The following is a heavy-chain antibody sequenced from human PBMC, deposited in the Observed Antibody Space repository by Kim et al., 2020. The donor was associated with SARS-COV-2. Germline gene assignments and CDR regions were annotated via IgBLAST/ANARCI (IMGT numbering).Heavy chain of an antibody. V-gene: IGHV3-49*03. D-gene: IGHD6-13*01. CDR3: TRSSMMTAGGRYYSYYGMDV. J-gene: IGHJ6*02. CDR1: GFIFVDYA. CDR2: MRSKMYGGTA. Sequence: GGSLRLSCTTSGFIFVDYATVWFRQAPGKGLEWVGFMRSKMYGGTAEYAASVKGRFSISRDDSKGIAYLQMESLKTEDTAVYYCTRSSMMTAGGRYYSYYGMDVWGQGTTVTVSS.